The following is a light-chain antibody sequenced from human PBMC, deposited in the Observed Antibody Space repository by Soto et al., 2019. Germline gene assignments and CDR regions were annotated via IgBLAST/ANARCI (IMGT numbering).Light chain of an antibody. CDR1: QSVASRN. CDR2: GAS. Sequence: EIVLTQSPGTLSLSPGERATLSCRASQSVASRNLAWYQQKSGQAPRLLIYGASSRATGIPDRFSGSGSGTDFTLTISRMEPEDFAVYYCQQFSSTPSWTFGQGTKVDIK. V-gene: IGKV3-20*01. CDR3: QQFSSTPSWT. J-gene: IGKJ1*01.